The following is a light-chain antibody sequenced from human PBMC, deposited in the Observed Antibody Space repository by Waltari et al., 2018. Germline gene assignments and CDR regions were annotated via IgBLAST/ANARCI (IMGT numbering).Light chain of an antibody. CDR3: SSYTTINTFVL. Sequence: QSALTQPASVSGSPGQSITISCTGTNSYISAHNYVSWYKQYPGTAPKLVIFDVSKRPSGVSNRFSASKSGNTASLTISGLQAEDEADYYCSSYTTINTFVLFGGG. CDR2: DVS. CDR1: NSYISAHNY. V-gene: IGLV2-14*03. J-gene: IGLJ2*01.